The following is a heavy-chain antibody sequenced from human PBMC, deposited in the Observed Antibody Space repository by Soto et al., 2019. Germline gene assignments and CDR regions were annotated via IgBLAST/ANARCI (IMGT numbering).Heavy chain of an antibody. CDR2: IYYSGTT. J-gene: IGHJ6*02. Sequence: PSDTLSLTFRVSGGSIDSANYYWTWIRQLPGKGPELIGKIYYSGTTFYNPSLKSRLTISIDTSRNQFSLQLTSVTAADTAVYFCARDKGYRDFFSASNYYYHMHXWGQATTFTVS. CDR3: ARDKGYRDFFSASNYYYHMHX. CDR1: GGSIDSANYY. V-gene: IGHV4-30-4*02. D-gene: IGHD3-3*01.